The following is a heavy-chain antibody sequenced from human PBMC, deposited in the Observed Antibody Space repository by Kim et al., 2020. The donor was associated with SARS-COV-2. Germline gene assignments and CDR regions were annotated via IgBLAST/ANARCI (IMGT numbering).Heavy chain of an antibody. D-gene: IGHD2-15*01. Sequence: GGSLRLSCVVSGFTFANSAMSWVRQAPGKGLEWVSTISIGGVSTYYAESVKGRFAISRDNSKSTLHLQLNSLRAEDTAVYYCGKRGAYFDYWGQGTLVTVSS. CDR1: GFTFANSA. CDR3: GKRGAYFDY. V-gene: IGHV3-23*01. CDR2: ISIGGVST. J-gene: IGHJ4*02.